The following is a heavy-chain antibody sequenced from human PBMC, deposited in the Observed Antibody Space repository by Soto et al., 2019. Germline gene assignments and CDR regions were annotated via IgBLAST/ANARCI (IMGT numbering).Heavy chain of an antibody. CDR2: FYYSGST. Sequence: SETLSLTCTVSGDSISSSSYYWDWIRQPPGKGLEWIGSFYYSGSTYYNPSLKSRVTISVDTSKNQFSLKLSSVTAADTAVYYCARHQYYDFWSGSAFDPWGQGTLVTVSS. CDR3: ARHQYYDFWSGSAFDP. J-gene: IGHJ5*02. CDR1: GDSISSSSYY. V-gene: IGHV4-39*01. D-gene: IGHD3-3*01.